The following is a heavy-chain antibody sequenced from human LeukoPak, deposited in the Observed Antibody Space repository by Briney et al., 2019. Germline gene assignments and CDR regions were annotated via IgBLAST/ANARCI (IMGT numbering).Heavy chain of an antibody. CDR2: IYYSGST. CDR3: ARTRSGSYWD. CDR1: GGSISSYY. D-gene: IGHD3-10*01. V-gene: IGHV4-59*01. Sequence: SETLSLTCCVPGGSISSYYWSWIRQPPGKGLEWTGYIYYSGSTNYNPSLKSRVTISVDTSKNQFSLKLSSVTAADTAVYYCARTRSGSYWDWGQGTLVTVSS. J-gene: IGHJ4*02.